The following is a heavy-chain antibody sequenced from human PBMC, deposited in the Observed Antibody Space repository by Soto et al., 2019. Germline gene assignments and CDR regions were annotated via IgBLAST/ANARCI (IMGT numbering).Heavy chain of an antibody. J-gene: IGHJ6*02. V-gene: IGHV3-30*18. CDR3: AKDVLRFLEWLAVYGTDV. D-gene: IGHD3-3*01. Sequence: PGGSLRLSCAASGFTFSSYGMHWVRQAPGKGLEWVAVISYDGSNKYYADSVKGRFTISRDNSKNTLYLQMNSLRAEDTAVYYCAKDVLRFLEWLAVYGTDVWGQGTTVTVSS. CDR2: ISYDGSNK. CDR1: GFTFSSYG.